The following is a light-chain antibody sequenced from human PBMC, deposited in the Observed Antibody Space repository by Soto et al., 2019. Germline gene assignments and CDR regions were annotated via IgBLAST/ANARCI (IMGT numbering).Light chain of an antibody. CDR3: GTWDYSVTAFV. CDR1: TSNIVNNF. V-gene: IGLV1-51*01. CDR2: TNN. Sequence: QSVLTQPPSVSAAPGEKVTISCSGRTSNIVNNFVSWYRQLPGAAPQLLIHTNNKRPSGVSDRFSGSKSDSSATLGITGLQTGDEAHYYCGTWDYSVTAFVFGGGTQLTVL. J-gene: IGLJ2*01.